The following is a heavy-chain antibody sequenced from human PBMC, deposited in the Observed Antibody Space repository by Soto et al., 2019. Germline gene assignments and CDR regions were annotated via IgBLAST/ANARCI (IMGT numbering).Heavy chain of an antibody. V-gene: IGHV4-34*01. CDR1: GGSFSGYY. CDR2: INHSGST. D-gene: IGHD3-3*01. Sequence: SETLSLTCAVYGGSFSGYYWSWIRQPPGKGLEWIGEINHSGSTNYNPSLKSRVTISVDTSKNQFSLKLSSVTAADTAVYYCARGDGGRFLEWLLDFDYWGQGTLVTVSS. CDR3: ARGDGGRFLEWLLDFDY. J-gene: IGHJ4*02.